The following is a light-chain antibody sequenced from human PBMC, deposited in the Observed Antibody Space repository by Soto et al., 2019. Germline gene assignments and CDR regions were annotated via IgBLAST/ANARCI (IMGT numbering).Light chain of an antibody. CDR3: QQYYSYPGT. CDR2: AAS. Sequence: AIRMTQSPSSLSASTGDRVTITCRASQGISSYLAWYQQKPGKAPKLLIYAASTLQSGVPSRFSGSGSGTDFTLTIRCLQSEDFATYSCQQYYSYPGTFGPGTKVDIK. V-gene: IGKV1-8*01. CDR1: QGISSY. J-gene: IGKJ3*01.